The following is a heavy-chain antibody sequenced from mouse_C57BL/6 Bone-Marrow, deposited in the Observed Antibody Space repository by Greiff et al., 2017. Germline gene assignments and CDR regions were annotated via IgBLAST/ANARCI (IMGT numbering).Heavy chain of an antibody. CDR1: GYTFTSYW. V-gene: IGHV1-74*01. CDR2: IHPSDSDT. D-gene: IGHD2-1*01. CDR3: ARGGNYYWYCDV. Sequence: VKLKQPGAELVKPGASVKVSCKASGYTFTSYWMHWVKQRPGQGLEWIGRIHPSDSDTNYNQKFKGKATLTVDKSSSTAYMQLSSLTSEDSAVYYCARGGNYYWYCDVGGTGTTVTVSS. J-gene: IGHJ1*03.